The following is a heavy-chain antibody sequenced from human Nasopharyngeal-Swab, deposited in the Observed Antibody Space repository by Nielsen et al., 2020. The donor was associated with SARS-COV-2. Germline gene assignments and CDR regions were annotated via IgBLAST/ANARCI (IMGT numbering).Heavy chain of an antibody. CDR3: AKAGGYSSAVAFDI. D-gene: IGHD5-18*01. V-gene: IGHV3-23*01. Sequence: GESLKISCAASGFTFSSYAMSWVRQAPGKGLEWVSAISGSGGSTYYADSVKDRFTISRDNSKNTLYLQMNSLRAEDTAVYYCAKAGGYSSAVAFDIWGQGTMDTVSS. J-gene: IGHJ3*02. CDR1: GFTFSSYA. CDR2: ISGSGGST.